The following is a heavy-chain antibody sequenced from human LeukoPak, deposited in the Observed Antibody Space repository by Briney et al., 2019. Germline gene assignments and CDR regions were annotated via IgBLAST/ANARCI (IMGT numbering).Heavy chain of an antibody. D-gene: IGHD3-10*01. V-gene: IGHV1-18*01. Sequence: ASVKVSCKASGYTFTSYGISWVRQAPGRGLEWMGWISAYNGNTNYAQKLQGRVTMTTDTSTSTAYMELRSLRSDDTAVYYCARDWHYYGSGKGMDVWGQGTTVTVSS. CDR3: ARDWHYYGSGKGMDV. J-gene: IGHJ6*02. CDR2: ISAYNGNT. CDR1: GYTFTSYG.